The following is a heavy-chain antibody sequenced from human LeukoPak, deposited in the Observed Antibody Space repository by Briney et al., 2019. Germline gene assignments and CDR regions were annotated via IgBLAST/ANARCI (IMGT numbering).Heavy chain of an antibody. CDR2: IIPIFGTA. V-gene: IGHV1-69*05. D-gene: IGHD7-27*01. Sequence: SSVKVSCKASGGTFSSYAISWVRQAPGQGLEWMGGIIPIFGTANYAQKFQGRVTITTDESTSTAYMELSSLRSEDTAVYYCARFPDWGYQSPLFDWGQGTLVTVSS. J-gene: IGHJ4*02. CDR1: GGTFSSYA. CDR3: ARFPDWGYQSPLFD.